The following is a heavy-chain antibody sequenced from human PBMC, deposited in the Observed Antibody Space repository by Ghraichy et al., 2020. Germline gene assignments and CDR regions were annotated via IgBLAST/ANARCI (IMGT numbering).Heavy chain of an antibody. V-gene: IGHV3-74*01. CDR1: GFTFSTYW. J-gene: IGHJ4*02. CDR3: ARGGAYSSLDY. CDR2: TSGDGSST. D-gene: IGHD6-13*01. Sequence: GSLRLSCAASGFTFSTYWMHWVRQAPGKGLVWVSRTSGDGSSTSYADSVKGRFTISRDNAKNTLYLQMNGLRAEDTSVYYCARGGAYSSLDYWGQGTLLTVSS.